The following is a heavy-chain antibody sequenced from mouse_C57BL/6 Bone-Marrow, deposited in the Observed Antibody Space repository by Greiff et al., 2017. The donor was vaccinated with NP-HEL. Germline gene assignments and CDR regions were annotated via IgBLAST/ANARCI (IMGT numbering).Heavy chain of an antibody. CDR2: IYPNSGGT. D-gene: IGHD1-1*01. Sequence: QVQLQQPGAELVKPGASVKLSCKASGYTFTSYLMHCVKQRPGRGLEWIGRIYPNSGGTKYNEKFKSKTTLTVDKPSSTAYMQLNSLTSEDSAVYYGARYYYGSSSGDNWGQGTTITVSS. CDR3: ARYYYGSSSGDN. V-gene: IGHV1-72*01. J-gene: IGHJ2*01. CDR1: GYTFTSYL.